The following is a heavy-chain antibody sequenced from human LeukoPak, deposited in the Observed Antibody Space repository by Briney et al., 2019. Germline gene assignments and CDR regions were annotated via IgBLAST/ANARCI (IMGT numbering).Heavy chain of an antibody. CDR2: IYYTGST. CDR3: AASRWYFDV. V-gene: IGHV4-59*08. Sequence: SETLSLTCTVSGGSISSYYWSWIRQPPGKGLEWIGFIYYTGSTTYNPSLESRVTISVDTSKNQFSLRLRSVTAADTAVYYCAASRWYFDVWGRGVVVAVSS. J-gene: IGHJ2*01. CDR1: GGSISSYY.